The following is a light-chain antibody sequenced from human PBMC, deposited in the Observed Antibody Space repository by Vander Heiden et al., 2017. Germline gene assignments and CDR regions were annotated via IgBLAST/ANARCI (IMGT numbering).Light chain of an antibody. Sequence: DILMTQSPLSLPVTPAEPASIACRSSQSLLHSNGYNYLDWYLQKPGQSPQLLIYLGSNRASGVPDRFSGSGSGTDFTLKISRVEAEDVGVYYCRQALQTPLTFGGGTKVEIK. CDR2: LGS. J-gene: IGKJ4*01. CDR1: QSLLHSNGYNY. V-gene: IGKV2-28*01. CDR3: RQALQTPLT.